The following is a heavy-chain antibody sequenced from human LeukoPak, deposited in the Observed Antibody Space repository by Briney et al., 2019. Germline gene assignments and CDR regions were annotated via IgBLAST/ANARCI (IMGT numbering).Heavy chain of an antibody. V-gene: IGHV3-73*01. CDR1: GFTFSGSA. CDR3: TRYSSSWDYYYYMDV. J-gene: IGHJ6*03. Sequence: PGGSLKLSCAASGFTFSGSAMHWVRQASGKGLEWVGRIRSKANSYATAYAASVKGSFTISRDDSKNTAYLQMNSLKTEDTAVYYCTRYSSSWDYYYYMDVWGKGTTVTISS. CDR2: IRSKANSYAT. D-gene: IGHD6-13*01.